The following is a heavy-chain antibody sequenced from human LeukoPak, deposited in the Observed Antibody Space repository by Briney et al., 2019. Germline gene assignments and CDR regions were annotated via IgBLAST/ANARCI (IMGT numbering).Heavy chain of an antibody. Sequence: GGSLRLSCAASGFTFSSYGMHWVRQAPGKGREWVAVIWYDGSNKYYADSVKGRFTISRDNSKNTLYLQMNSLRAEDTAVYYCALLGGYCTNGVCLDYWGQGTLVTVSS. J-gene: IGHJ4*02. V-gene: IGHV3-33*01. CDR2: IWYDGSNK. D-gene: IGHD2-8*01. CDR3: ALLGGYCTNGVCLDY. CDR1: GFTFSSYG.